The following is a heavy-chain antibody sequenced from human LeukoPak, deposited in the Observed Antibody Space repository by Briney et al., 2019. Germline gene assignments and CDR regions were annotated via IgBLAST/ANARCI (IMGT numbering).Heavy chain of an antibody. CDR2: ISGGGGCT. D-gene: IGHD1-26*01. J-gene: IGHJ5*02. Sequence: GGSLRLSCAASGFTFISYGMSWVRQAPGKGLEWVTSISGGGGCTFYADSVKGRFTISRDNSNNTLYLQMNSLRAEDTALYYCANLVKLASWGQGTLVTVSS. CDR3: ANLVKLAS. CDR1: GFTFISYG. V-gene: IGHV3-23*01.